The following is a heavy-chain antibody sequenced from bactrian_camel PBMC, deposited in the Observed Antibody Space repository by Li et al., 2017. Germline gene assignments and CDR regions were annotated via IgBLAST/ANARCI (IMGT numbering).Heavy chain of an antibody. Sequence: DVQLVESGGGLVQPGGSLRISCEASGFTASAYAMSWVRQAPGKGLEWISVIHRGGTITYYADSVKGRFTIYEDNAKTAVYLQMRDLKPEDTASYYCAADSHKDVSDLRCDLWGQGTQVTVS. D-gene: IGHD6*01. CDR3: AADSHKDVSDLRCDL. J-gene: IGHJ4*01. CDR2: IHRGGTIT. V-gene: IGHV3S40*01. CDR1: GFTASAYA.